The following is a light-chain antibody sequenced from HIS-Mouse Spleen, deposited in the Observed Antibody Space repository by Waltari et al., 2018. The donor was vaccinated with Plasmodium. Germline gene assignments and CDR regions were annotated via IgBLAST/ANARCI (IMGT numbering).Light chain of an antibody. CDR1: SLRIYY. CDR2: GKN. V-gene: IGLV3-19*01. CDR3: NSRDSSGTHGV. J-gene: IGLJ2*01. Sequence: SSELTQDPAVSVALGQTVRITCQGDSLRIYYASWYQQKPGQAPVLVIYGKNNRPSGIPDRFSGSSSGNTASLTITGAQAEDEADYYCNSRDSSGTHGVFGGGTKLTVL.